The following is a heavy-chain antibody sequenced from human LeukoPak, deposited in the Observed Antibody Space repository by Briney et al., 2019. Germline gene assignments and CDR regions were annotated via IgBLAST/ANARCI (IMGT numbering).Heavy chain of an antibody. CDR1: GGSISSYY. Sequence: PSETLSLTCTVSGGSISSYYWSWIRQPPGKGLEWIGYIYYSGSTNYNPSLKSRVTISVDTSKNQFSLKLSSVTAADTAVYYCARVYCTNGVCYSSYYYGMDVWGQGTTVTVSS. J-gene: IGHJ6*02. V-gene: IGHV4-59*12. CDR3: ARVYCTNGVCYSSYYYGMDV. D-gene: IGHD2-8*01. CDR2: IYYSGST.